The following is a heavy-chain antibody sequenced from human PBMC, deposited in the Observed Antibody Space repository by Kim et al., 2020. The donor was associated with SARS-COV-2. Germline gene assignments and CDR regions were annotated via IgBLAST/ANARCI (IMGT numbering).Heavy chain of an antibody. J-gene: IGHJ4*02. Sequence: RPNYNPSLKSRVTISVDTSKNQFSLKLGSVTAADTAVYYCAVGYFGYFDYWGQGTLVTVFS. CDR2: RP. V-gene: IGHV4-34*01. CDR3: AVGYFGYFDY. D-gene: IGHD3-9*01.